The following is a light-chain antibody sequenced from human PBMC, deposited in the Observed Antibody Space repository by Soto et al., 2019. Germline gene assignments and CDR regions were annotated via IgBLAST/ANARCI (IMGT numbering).Light chain of an antibody. Sequence: EIVWTQSPGTLSLSPGERATLSGRASQSFSSSYLAWYQQKPGQAPRLLIYGTSTRATGIPDRFSGSGSQTDFTLTISRLEPEDFAVYYCQQYGSLGTFGQGTKVDIK. V-gene: IGKV3-20*01. J-gene: IGKJ1*01. CDR3: QQYGSLGT. CDR1: QSFSSSY. CDR2: GTS.